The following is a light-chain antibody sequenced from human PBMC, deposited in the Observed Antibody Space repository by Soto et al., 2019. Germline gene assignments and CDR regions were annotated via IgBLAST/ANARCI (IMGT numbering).Light chain of an antibody. V-gene: IGLV2-14*01. J-gene: IGLJ1*01. Sequence: QSVLTQPASVSGSPGQSLTISCTGTASDIGGHNYVSWYQQRPGKAPKLIIYDVTNRPSGVSDRFSGSKTGNTASLTIFGLQTEDEADYYCASYSSSTTPNVFGSGTKLTVL. CDR1: ASDIGGHNY. CDR2: DVT. CDR3: ASYSSSTTPNV.